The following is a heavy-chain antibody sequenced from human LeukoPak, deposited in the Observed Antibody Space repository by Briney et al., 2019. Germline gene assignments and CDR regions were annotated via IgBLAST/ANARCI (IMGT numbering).Heavy chain of an antibody. J-gene: IGHJ4*02. D-gene: IGHD6-13*01. CDR2: IYYSGST. CDR3: ARVTTAWYVIGY. V-gene: IGHV4-59*01. CDR1: GGSISSYY. Sequence: SETLSLTCTVSGGSISSYYWSWIRQPPGKGLEWIGYIYYSGSTNYNPSLKSRVTISVDTSKNQFSLKLSSVTAADTAIYYCARVTTAWYVIGYWGQGALVTVSS.